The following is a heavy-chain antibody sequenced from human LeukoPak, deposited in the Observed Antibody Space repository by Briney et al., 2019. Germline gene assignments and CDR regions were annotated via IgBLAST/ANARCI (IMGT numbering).Heavy chain of an antibody. J-gene: IGHJ6*03. CDR2: ISAYNGNT. CDR1: GYTFTSYG. CDR3: ALTGYGYYYGSGSYNYYYYYYMDV. D-gene: IGHD3-10*01. Sequence: SCKASGYTFTSYGISWVRQAPGQGLEWMGWISAYNGNTNYAQKLQGRVTMTRNTSISTAYMELSSLRSEDTAVYYCALTGYGYYYGSGSYNYYYYYYMDVWGKGTTVTISS. V-gene: IGHV1-18*01.